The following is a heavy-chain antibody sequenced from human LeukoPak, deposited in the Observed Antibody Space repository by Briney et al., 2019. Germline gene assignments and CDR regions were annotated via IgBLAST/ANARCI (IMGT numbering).Heavy chain of an antibody. CDR2: VSGSGDST. V-gene: IGHV3-23*01. J-gene: IGHJ4*02. Sequence: GGSLRLSCAASGFTFNSYAMSWVRQAPGKGLEWVSTVSGSGDSTWYADSVKGRFTISRDNSKSTLYLQMNSLRAEDTAVYYCAKSPYIASLIDFDYWGQGTLVTVSS. CDR1: GFTFNSYA. CDR3: AKSPYIASLIDFDY. D-gene: IGHD3-16*01.